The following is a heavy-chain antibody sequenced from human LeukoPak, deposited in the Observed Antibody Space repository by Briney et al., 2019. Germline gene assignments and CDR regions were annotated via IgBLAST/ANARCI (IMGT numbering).Heavy chain of an antibody. CDR3: ASLGVSDIVVVVAATDPEYYYYMDV. J-gene: IGHJ6*03. CDR2: IIPIFGTA. CDR1: GGTFSSYA. V-gene: IGHV1-69*05. D-gene: IGHD2-15*01. Sequence: SVKVSCKASGGTFSSYAISWVRQAPGQGLEWMGGIIPIFGTANYAQKFQGRVTITTDESTSTAHMELSSLRSEDTAVYYCASLGVSDIVVVVAATDPEYYYYMDVWGKGTTVTVSS.